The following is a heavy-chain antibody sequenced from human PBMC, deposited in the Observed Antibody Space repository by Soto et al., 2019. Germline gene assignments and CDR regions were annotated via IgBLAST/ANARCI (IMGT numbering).Heavy chain of an antibody. CDR1: GFTFNSFA. D-gene: IGHD3-10*01. J-gene: IGHJ4*02. CDR2: ISGSGGTT. Sequence: LGGSLRLSCAASGFTFNSFAMSWVRQAPGKGLEWVSLISGSGGTTYYADSVKGRFTISRDNSKNTLYLQMNSLRAEDTAVYYCAKRRFGDFAYLFDYWGQGTLVTVSS. CDR3: AKRRFGDFAYLFDY. V-gene: IGHV3-23*01.